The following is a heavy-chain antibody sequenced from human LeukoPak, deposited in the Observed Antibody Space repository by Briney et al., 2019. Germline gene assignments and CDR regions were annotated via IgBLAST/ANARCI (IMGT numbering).Heavy chain of an antibody. Sequence: GGSLRLSCAASGFTFSNYAMRWVRQAPGKGLEWVSGISGSGDSTYYADSVKGRFTISRDNSKNTLYLQMNSLRAEDTAVYYCARRAGAYSHPYDYWGQGTLVTVSS. V-gene: IGHV3-23*01. J-gene: IGHJ4*02. CDR1: GFTFSNYA. CDR2: ISGSGDST. D-gene: IGHD4/OR15-4a*01. CDR3: ARRAGAYSHPYDY.